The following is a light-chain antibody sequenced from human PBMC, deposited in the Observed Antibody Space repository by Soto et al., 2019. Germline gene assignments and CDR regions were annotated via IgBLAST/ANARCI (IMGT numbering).Light chain of an antibody. CDR2: SNN. J-gene: IGLJ2*01. CDR1: SSNIVANT. Sequence: QSVLTQPPSASGTPGQRVTISCSGSSSNIVANTVNWYQQLPGTAPKLLIYSNNQRPSGVPDRFSGSKSGTSASLAISGPQSEDEADYYCATWDDRLNGVVFGGGTKLTVL. V-gene: IGLV1-44*01. CDR3: ATWDDRLNGVV.